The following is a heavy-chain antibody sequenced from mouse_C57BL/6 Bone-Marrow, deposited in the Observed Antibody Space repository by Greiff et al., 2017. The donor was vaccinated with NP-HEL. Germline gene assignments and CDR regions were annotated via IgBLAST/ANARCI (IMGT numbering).Heavy chain of an antibody. V-gene: IGHV10-1*01. D-gene: IGHD4-1*01. CDR1: GFSFNTYA. CDR2: IRSKSNNYAT. J-gene: IGHJ2*01. Sequence: EVQLQESGGGLVQPKGSLKLSCAASGFSFNTYAMNWVRQAPGKGLEWVARIRSKSNNYATYYADSVKDRFTISRDDSESMLYLQMNNLKTEDTAMYYCVRQTGYYFDYWGQGTTLTVSS. CDR3: VRQTGYYFDY.